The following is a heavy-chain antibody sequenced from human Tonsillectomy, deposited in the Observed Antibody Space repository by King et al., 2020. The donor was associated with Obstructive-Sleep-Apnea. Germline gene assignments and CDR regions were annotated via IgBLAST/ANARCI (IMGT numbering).Heavy chain of an antibody. J-gene: IGHJ4*02. Sequence: VQLVESGGGLVQPGGSLRLSCAASGFTFSSYSMNWVRQAPGKGLEWVSYISSSSSTIYYADPVKGRFTISRDNAKNSLYLQMNSLRAEDTAMYYCARATYGDYEVFDYWGQGTLVTVSS. CDR2: ISSSSSTI. CDR1: GFTFSSYS. CDR3: ARATYGDYEVFDY. V-gene: IGHV3-48*01. D-gene: IGHD4-17*01.